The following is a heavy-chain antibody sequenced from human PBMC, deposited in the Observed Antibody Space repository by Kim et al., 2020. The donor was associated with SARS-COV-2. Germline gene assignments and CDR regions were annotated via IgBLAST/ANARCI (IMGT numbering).Heavy chain of an antibody. CDR3: ARFSSYYYYYGMDV. CDR2: ITSSSSTI. V-gene: IGHV3-48*01. D-gene: IGHD6-13*01. J-gene: IGHJ6*02. CDR1: GFTFSSYS. Sequence: GGSLRLSCAASGFTFSSYSMNWVRQAPGKGLEWVSYITSSSSTIYHADSVKGRFTISRDNAKNSLYLQMNSLRAEDTAVYYCARFSSYYYYYGMDVWGQGTTVTVSS.